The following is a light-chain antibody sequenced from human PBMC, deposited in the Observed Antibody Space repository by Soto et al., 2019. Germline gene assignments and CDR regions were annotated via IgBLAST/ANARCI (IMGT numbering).Light chain of an antibody. V-gene: IGKV4-1*01. Sequence: DIVMTQSPDSLAVSLGERAXIXXXXSQSVLYXSNNKNYLAWYQQKPGQPPKLLIYWASTRESGVPDRFSGSGSGTDFTLTISSLQPEDFATYYCQQPDSYPCTFGQGTKLEIK. CDR3: QQPDSYPCT. CDR2: WAS. CDR1: QSVLYXSNNKNY. J-gene: IGKJ2*02.